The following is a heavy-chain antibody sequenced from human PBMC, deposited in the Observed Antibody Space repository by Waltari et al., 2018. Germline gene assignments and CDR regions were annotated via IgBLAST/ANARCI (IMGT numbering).Heavy chain of an antibody. Sequence: EVQLLESGGGLVQPGGSLRLSCAASGFTFSSYAMSWVRQAPGKGLEWVSAISGSGGSTYYGDSVKGRFTISRDNSKNTLYLQMNSLRAEDTAVYYCAKDYSYYDSSGIGPYWGQGTLVTVSS. J-gene: IGHJ4*02. D-gene: IGHD3-22*01. V-gene: IGHV3-23*01. CDR3: AKDYSYYDSSGIGPY. CDR1: GFTFSSYA. CDR2: ISGSGGST.